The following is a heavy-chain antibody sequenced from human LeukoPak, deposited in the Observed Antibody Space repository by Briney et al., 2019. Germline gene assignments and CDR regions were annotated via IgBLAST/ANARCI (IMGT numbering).Heavy chain of an antibody. CDR3: ARSAGVYDILTGYENNWFDP. CDR2: IYHSGGT. Sequence: PSQTLSLTCAVSGGSISSGGYSWSWIRQPPGKGLEWIGYIYHSGGTYYNPSLKSRVTISVDRSKKQFSLKLSSVTAADTAVYYRARSAGVYDILTGYENNWFDPWGQGTLVTVSS. V-gene: IGHV4-30-2*01. CDR1: GGSISSGGYS. J-gene: IGHJ5*02. D-gene: IGHD3-9*01.